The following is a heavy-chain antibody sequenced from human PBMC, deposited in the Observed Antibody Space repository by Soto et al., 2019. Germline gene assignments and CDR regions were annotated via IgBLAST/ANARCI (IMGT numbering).Heavy chain of an antibody. J-gene: IGHJ6*02. CDR2: IYSGGST. Sequence: VGSLRLSCAASGFTVSSNYMSWVRQAPGKGLEWVSVIYSGGSTYYADSVKGRFTISRDTSENTLHLQMDSLRAEDTAVYYCAKVPHRGYSYGSPYYGIDVWGQGTTVTVSS. CDR3: AKVPHRGYSYGSPYYGIDV. D-gene: IGHD5-18*01. V-gene: IGHV3-66*01. CDR1: GFTVSSNY.